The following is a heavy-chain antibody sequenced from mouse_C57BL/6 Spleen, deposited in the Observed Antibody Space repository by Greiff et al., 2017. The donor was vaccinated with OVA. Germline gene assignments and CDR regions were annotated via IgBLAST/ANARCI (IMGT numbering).Heavy chain of an antibody. CDR2: IDPEDGET. Sequence: EVQLQQSGAELVKPGASVKLSCTASGFNIKDYYIHWVKQRTEQGLEWIGRIDPEDGETTYAPKFQGKATITADTSSNTAYLQLSSLTSEDTAVYYCASGRPYFDYWGQGTTLTVSS. CDR1: GFNIKDYY. J-gene: IGHJ2*01. V-gene: IGHV14-2*01. CDR3: ASGRPYFDY.